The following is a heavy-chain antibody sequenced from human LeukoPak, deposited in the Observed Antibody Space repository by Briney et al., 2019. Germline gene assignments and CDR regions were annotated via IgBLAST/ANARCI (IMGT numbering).Heavy chain of an antibody. CDR3: ARDLIAAAGTLNYYYYGMDV. Sequence: GGSLRLSCAASGFTFSSYAMSWVRQAPGKGLEWVSAISGSGGSTYYADSVKGRFTISRDNSKNTLYLQMDSLRAEDTAVYYCARDLIAAAGTLNYYYYGMDVWGQGTTVTVSS. J-gene: IGHJ6*02. CDR1: GFTFSSYA. D-gene: IGHD6-13*01. V-gene: IGHV3-23*01. CDR2: ISGSGGST.